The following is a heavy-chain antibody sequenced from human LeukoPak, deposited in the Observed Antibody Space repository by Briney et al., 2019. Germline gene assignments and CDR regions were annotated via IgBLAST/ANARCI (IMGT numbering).Heavy chain of an antibody. Sequence: PGGSLRLSCAASGFTFSSYAMSWVRQAPGKGLEWVSTMSGRGSSTYYADSVKGRFTISRDNSENTLYLQMNTLRAEDTAVYYCAGDPVNWGQDSGTFDIWGQGTMVTVSS. CDR1: GFTFSSYA. CDR2: MSGRGSST. D-gene: IGHD3-16*01. J-gene: IGHJ3*02. CDR3: AGDPVNWGQDSGTFDI. V-gene: IGHV3-23*01.